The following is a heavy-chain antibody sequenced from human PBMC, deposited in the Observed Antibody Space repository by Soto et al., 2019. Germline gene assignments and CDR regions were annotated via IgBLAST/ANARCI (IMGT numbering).Heavy chain of an antibody. D-gene: IGHD6-19*01. V-gene: IGHV3-30*03. J-gene: IGHJ4*02. CDR1: GFAFSSCG. CDR2: ISYDGSNK. Sequence: GGSLGLSCAASGFAFSSCGMHWVCKAPGKGLEWVAVISYDGSNKYYADSVKGRFTISRDNSKNTLYLQMNSLRAEDTAVYYCARPRIGYSSGWYFELLGPGNPGHRLL. CDR3: ARPRIGYSSGWYFEL.